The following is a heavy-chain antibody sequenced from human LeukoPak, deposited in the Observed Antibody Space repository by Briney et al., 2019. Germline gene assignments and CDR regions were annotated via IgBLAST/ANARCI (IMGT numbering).Heavy chain of an antibody. V-gene: IGHV3-23*01. CDR2: ISGSGGST. D-gene: IGHD3-10*01. CDR3: AKDRNFRGLNWFDP. J-gene: IGHJ5*02. CDR1: GFTFSSYE. Sequence: PGGSLRLSCAASGFTFSSYEMNWVRQAPGKGLEWVSAISGSGGSTYYADPVKGRFTISRDNSKNTLYLQMNSLRAEDTAVYYCAKDRNFRGLNWFDPWGQGTLVTVSS.